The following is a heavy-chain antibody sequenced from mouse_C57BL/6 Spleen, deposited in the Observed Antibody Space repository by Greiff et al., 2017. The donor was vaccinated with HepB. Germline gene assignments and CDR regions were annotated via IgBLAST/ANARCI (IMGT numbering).Heavy chain of an antibody. CDR1: GYAFSSSW. D-gene: IGHD2-4*01. CDR3: ARSYDYDGPAWFAY. CDR2: IYPGDGDT. J-gene: IGHJ3*01. V-gene: IGHV1-82*01. Sequence: VQGVESGPELVKPGASVKISCKASGYAFSSSWMNWVKQRPGKGLEWIGRIYPGDGDTNYNGKFKGKATLTADKSSSTAYMQLSSLTSEDSAVYFCARSYDYDGPAWFAYWGQGTLVTVSA.